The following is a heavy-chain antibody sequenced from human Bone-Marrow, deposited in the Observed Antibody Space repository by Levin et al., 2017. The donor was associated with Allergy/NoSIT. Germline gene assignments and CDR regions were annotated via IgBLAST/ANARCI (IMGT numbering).Heavy chain of an antibody. D-gene: IGHD2-2*01. V-gene: IGHV1-2*02. CDR1: GYSFTDYY. Sequence: ASVKVSCKASGYSFTDYYLHWVRQAPGQGLEWMGWIHPNTGGTEYAQKFQGRVTMTRDTSVTTAYMELASLISDDTAVYYCARYQNLYYFDYWGQGNLVTVSS. CDR3: ARYQNLYYFDY. CDR2: IHPNTGGT. J-gene: IGHJ4*02.